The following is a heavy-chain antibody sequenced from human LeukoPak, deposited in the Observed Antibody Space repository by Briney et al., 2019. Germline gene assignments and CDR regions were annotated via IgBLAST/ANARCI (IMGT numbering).Heavy chain of an antibody. D-gene: IGHD6-13*01. CDR1: GFTFSNYA. J-gene: IGHJ4*02. Sequence: GGSLRLSCAASGFTFSNYAMSWVRQAPGRGLEWVSGISGSGSITYLADSVKGRFTISRDNSKNTLYLQLNSLRAEDTAVYHCANDREIYSNSWYYFDYWGQGTLVTVSS. V-gene: IGHV3-23*01. CDR2: ISGSGSIT. CDR3: ANDREIYSNSWYYFDY.